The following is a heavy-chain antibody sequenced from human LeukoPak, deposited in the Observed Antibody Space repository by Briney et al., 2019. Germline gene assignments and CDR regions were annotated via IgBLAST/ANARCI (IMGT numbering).Heavy chain of an antibody. CDR3: ARGFYSSSWVDY. V-gene: IGHV4-34*01. CDR2: INHSGST. CDR1: GGSFSGYY. J-gene: IGHJ4*02. Sequence: SETLSLTCAVYGGSFSGYYWSWIRQPPGKGLEWIGEINHSGSTNYNPPLKSRVTISVDTSKNQFSLKLSSVTAADTAVYYCARGFYSSSWVDYWGQGTLVTVSS. D-gene: IGHD6-13*01.